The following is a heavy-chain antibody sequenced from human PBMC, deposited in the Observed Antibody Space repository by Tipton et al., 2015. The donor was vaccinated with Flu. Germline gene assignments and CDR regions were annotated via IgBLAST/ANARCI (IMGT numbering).Heavy chain of an antibody. V-gene: IGHV4-59*01. CDR3: ARVKTFRSGYLESYHFDY. D-gene: IGHD3-22*01. CDR2: IHYTGST. CDR1: SASIKSDY. Sequence: TLSLTCTVSSASIKSDYWSWIRQPPGRALEWIGYIHYTGSTNYRSSLMSRVAMSVDTSKNQFSLTLTSVTSADAAMYYCARVKTFRSGYLESYHFDYWGLGTLVTVSS. J-gene: IGHJ4*02.